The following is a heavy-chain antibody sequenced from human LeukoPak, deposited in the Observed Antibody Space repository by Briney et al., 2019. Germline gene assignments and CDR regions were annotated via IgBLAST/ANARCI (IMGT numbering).Heavy chain of an antibody. D-gene: IGHD3-10*01. J-gene: IGHJ4*02. CDR2: IYYSGST. V-gene: IGHV4-39*07. CDR3: ARVRRALWFGEFPSYFDY. CDR1: GGSISSSSYY. Sequence: PSETLSLTCTVSGGSISSSSYYWGWLRQPPGKGLEWIGSIYYSGSTYYNPSLKSRVTISVDTSKNQFSLKLSSVTAADTAVYYCARVRRALWFGEFPSYFDYWGQGTLVTVSS.